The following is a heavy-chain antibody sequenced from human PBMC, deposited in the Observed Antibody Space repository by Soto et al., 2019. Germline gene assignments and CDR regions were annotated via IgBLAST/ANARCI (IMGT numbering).Heavy chain of an antibody. J-gene: IGHJ4*02. CDR3: AKGMAGADDY. CDR2: IDVNAART. Sequence: PGGSLRLSCAASVFTFGTYTMNWVRQAPGKWLGWFSGIDVNAARTXXADSVKGRXTISRDNSKNTXYLQMXSLRVEDTAVYYCAKGMAGADDYWGQGTLVTVSS. V-gene: IGHV3-23*01. D-gene: IGHD1-26*01. CDR1: VFTFGTYT.